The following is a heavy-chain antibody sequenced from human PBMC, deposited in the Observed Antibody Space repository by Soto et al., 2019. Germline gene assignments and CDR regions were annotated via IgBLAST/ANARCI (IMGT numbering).Heavy chain of an antibody. D-gene: IGHD4-17*01. V-gene: IGHV3-66*01. Sequence: ELQLVESGGGMVQPGGSLRLSCAASGFSVSINYVNWVRQAPGKGLEWVSVIYSGGTTHYADSVKGRCTISRDTSKNKLYLQMNSLRVEDTAVYYCAGDSTDGDFVDAFDVWGQGTMVTVSS. CDR3: AGDSTDGDFVDAFDV. J-gene: IGHJ3*01. CDR1: GFSVSINY. CDR2: IYSGGTT.